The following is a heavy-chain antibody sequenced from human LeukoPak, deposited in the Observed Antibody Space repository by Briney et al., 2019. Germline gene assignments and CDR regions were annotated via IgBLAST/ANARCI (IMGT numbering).Heavy chain of an antibody. D-gene: IGHD1-26*01. J-gene: IGHJ6*02. CDR2: ISSSSSTI. V-gene: IGHV3-48*04. CDR1: GFTFSSYS. Sequence: GGSLRLSCAASGFTFSSYSMNWVRQAPGKGLEWVSYISSSSSTIYYADSVKGRFTISRDNAKNSLYLQMNSLRAEDTAVYYCARDFVALGDYYGMDVWGQGTTVTVSS. CDR3: ARDFVALGDYYGMDV.